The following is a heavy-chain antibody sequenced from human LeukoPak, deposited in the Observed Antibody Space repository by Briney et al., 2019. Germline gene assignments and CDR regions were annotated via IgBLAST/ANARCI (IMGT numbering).Heavy chain of an antibody. CDR3: ASSTHYDFWSGYSQADYGMDV. CDR2: INTGNGDT. CDR1: GYTFTSFA. Sequence: ASVKVSCKTSGYTFTSFAMHWVRQAPGQRPEWMGWINTGNGDTKYLQNFQGRVTFSRDTSASTAFMELNSLRSEDTAVYYCASSTHYDFWSGYSQADYGMDVWGQGTTVTVSS. D-gene: IGHD3-3*01. V-gene: IGHV1-3*04. J-gene: IGHJ6*02.